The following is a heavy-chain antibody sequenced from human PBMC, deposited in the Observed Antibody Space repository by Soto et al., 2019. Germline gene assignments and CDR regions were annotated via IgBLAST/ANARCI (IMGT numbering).Heavy chain of an antibody. CDR3: GRVGGSGYCEVDS. V-gene: IGHV3-48*01. D-gene: IGHD3-22*01. CDR1: GLTLSTSS. J-gene: IGHJ4*01. Sequence: EVQLVESGGMLVQPGGSLRLSCAASGLTLSTSSMNWVRQAPGKGLEWISYIRRHTSVTAYADSVKGRFTISGDSAKNSLCLPRDSLRVEDSAVYFCGRVGGSGYCEVDSWCHGAFVTVSS. CDR2: IRRHTSVT.